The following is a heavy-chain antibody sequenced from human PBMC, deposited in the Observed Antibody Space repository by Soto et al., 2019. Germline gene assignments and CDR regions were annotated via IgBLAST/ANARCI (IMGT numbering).Heavy chain of an antibody. J-gene: IGHJ4*02. D-gene: IGHD1-20*01. V-gene: IGHV4-59*01. CDR1: GDAISNYY. CDR3: ARGTRALITSFFAY. CDR2: VHERGST. Sequence: SETLSLTCTVSGDAISNYYWSWIRQTPGRGLEWIGCVHERGSTDYNPSLKGRVTISLHTSKSQFSLSLRSATAADTATYYCARGTRALITSFFAYWGQGSPVTVSS.